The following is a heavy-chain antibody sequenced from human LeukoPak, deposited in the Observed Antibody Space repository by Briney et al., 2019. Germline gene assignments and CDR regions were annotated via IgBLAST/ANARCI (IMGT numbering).Heavy chain of an antibody. CDR2: MNPNSGGT. V-gene: IGHV1-2*02. CDR3: ARVMYSSSPTTHYYYGMDV. Sequence: GASVKVSCKASGYTFTGYYMHWVRQATGQGLEWMGWMNPNSGGTNYAQKFQGRVTMTRDTSISTAYMELSRLRSDDTAVYYCARVMYSSSPTTHYYYGMDVWGQGTTVTVSS. CDR1: GYTFTGYY. D-gene: IGHD6-6*01. J-gene: IGHJ6*02.